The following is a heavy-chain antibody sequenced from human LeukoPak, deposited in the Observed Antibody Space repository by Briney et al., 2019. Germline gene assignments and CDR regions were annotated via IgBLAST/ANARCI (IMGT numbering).Heavy chain of an antibody. V-gene: IGHV1-24*01. CDR2: FDPEDGET. J-gene: IGHJ4*02. CDR1: GYTLTELS. Sequence: GASVKVSCKVSGYTLTELSMHWVRQAPGKGLEWMGGFDPEDGETIYAQKFQGRVTMTEDTSTDTAYMELSSLRSEDTAVYYCATETIPTGYCSGGSCPSVGYWGQGTLVTVSS. CDR3: ATETIPTGYCSGGSCPSVGY. D-gene: IGHD2-15*01.